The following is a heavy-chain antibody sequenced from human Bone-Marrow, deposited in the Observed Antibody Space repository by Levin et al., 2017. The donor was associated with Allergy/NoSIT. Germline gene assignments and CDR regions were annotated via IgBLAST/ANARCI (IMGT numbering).Heavy chain of an antibody. V-gene: IGHV3-9*01. CDR1: GFTFDDYA. CDR2: IGSDSGSI. J-gene: IGHJ4*02. CDR3: AKDMTQDFWSGSFDY. D-gene: IGHD3-3*01. Sequence: SLKISCAASGFTFDDYAMHWVRQAPGKGLEWVSGIGSDSGSIAYADSVKGRFTISRDNAKNSLYLQMNSLRGEDTAFYYCAKDMTQDFWSGSFDYWGQATLVTVSS.